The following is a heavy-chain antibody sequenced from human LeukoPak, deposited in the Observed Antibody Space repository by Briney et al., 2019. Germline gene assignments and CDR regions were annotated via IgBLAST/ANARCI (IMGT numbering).Heavy chain of an antibody. V-gene: IGHV3-64D*06. CDR1: GFTFSSYA. Sequence: PGGSLRLSCSASGFTFSSYAMHWVRQAPGKGLEYVSAISSNGGSTYYADSVKGRFTISRDNSKNTLYLQMSRLRAEDTAVYYCVKDGLVAVAANHLLRSLYGMDVWGKGTTVTVSS. CDR3: VKDGLVAVAANHLLRSLYGMDV. D-gene: IGHD6-19*01. CDR2: ISSNGGST. J-gene: IGHJ6*04.